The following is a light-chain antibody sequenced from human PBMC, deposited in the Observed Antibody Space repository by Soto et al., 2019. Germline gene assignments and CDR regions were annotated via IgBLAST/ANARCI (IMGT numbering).Light chain of an antibody. Sequence: EIVMTQSPATLSVSPGERATLSCRASQSVSSNLDWYQQKPGQAPRRLIYGASTRATGIPARFSGSGSGTESTLTISSLQSEDFAVYDCQQYNKWPLTFGGGTKVEIK. CDR1: QSVSSN. CDR3: QQYNKWPLT. V-gene: IGKV3-15*01. J-gene: IGKJ4*01. CDR2: GAS.